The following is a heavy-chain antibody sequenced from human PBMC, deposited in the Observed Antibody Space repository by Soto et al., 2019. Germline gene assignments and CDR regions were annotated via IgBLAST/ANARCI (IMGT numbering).Heavy chain of an antibody. Sequence: ASVKVSCKASGGTFSSYAISWVRQAPGQGLEWMGGIIPIFGTANYAQKFQGRVTITADKSTSTAYMELSSLRSEDTAVYYFARGDSGYPNVVFDYWGQGTLVTVSS. CDR1: GGTFSSYA. V-gene: IGHV1-69*06. CDR2: IIPIFGTA. CDR3: ARGDSGYPNVVFDY. D-gene: IGHD3-22*01. J-gene: IGHJ4*02.